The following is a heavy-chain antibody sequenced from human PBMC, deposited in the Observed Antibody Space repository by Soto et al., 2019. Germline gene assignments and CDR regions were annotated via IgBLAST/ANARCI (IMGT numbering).Heavy chain of an antibody. CDR1: GGSISSSSYY. J-gene: IGHJ6*02. Sequence: SETLSLTCTVSGGSISSSSYYWGWIRQPPGKGLEWIGSIYYSGSTYYNPSLKSRVTISVDTSKNQFSLQLSSVTAADTAVYYCLLSGWYPPSGMDVWGQGTTVT. V-gene: IGHV4-39*01. D-gene: IGHD6-19*01. CDR2: IYYSGST. CDR3: LLSGWYPPSGMDV.